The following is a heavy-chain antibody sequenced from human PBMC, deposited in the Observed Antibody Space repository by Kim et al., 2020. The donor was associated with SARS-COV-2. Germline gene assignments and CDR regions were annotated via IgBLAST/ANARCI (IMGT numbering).Heavy chain of an antibody. CDR2: IYYSGST. Sequence: SETLSLTCTVSGGSISSSSYYWGWIRQPPGKGLEWIGSIYYSGSTYYNPSLKSRVTISVDTSKNQFSLKLSSVTAADTAVYYCAREGFSGIAAAGGFDYWGQGTLVTVSS. D-gene: IGHD6-13*01. CDR3: AREGFSGIAAAGGFDY. CDR1: GGSISSSSYY. J-gene: IGHJ4*02. V-gene: IGHV4-39*07.